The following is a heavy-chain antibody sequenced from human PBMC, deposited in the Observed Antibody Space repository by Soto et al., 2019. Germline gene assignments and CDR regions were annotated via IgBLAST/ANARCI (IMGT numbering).Heavy chain of an antibody. Sequence: GESLKISCAASGFTFSSYGMHWVRQAPGKGLEWVAVISYDGSNKYYADSVKGRFTISRDNSKNTLYLQMNSLRAEDTAVYYCAKAGSTYYYGIDVWGQGTTVTVSS. CDR3: AKAGSTYYYGIDV. D-gene: IGHD2-2*01. V-gene: IGHV3-30*18. CDR2: ISYDGSNK. J-gene: IGHJ6*02. CDR1: GFTFSSYG.